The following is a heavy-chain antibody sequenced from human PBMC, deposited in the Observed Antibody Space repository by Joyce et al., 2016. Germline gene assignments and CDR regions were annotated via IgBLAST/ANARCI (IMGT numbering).Heavy chain of an antibody. Sequence: QVQLQESGPGQVKPSQTLSLTCTVSGGSINSIDSYWTWIRQTPGEGLEGLGYIYYTGNTYYNPSRKSRLTISIDTSKKQFSLELTSVTAADTALYFCARDVIPPASYYGLDVWGQGAPVTVSS. CDR2: IYYTGNT. CDR1: GGSINSIDSY. J-gene: IGHJ6*02. V-gene: IGHV4-30-4*01. D-gene: IGHD2-2*01. CDR3: ARDVIPPASYYGLDV.